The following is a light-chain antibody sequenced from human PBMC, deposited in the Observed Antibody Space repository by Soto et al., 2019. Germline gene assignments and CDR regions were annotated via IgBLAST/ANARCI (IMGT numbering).Light chain of an antibody. CDR2: AAS. CDR1: QFIDDF. J-gene: IGKJ1*01. V-gene: IGKV1-39*01. Sequence: DIQVTQSPSSLSASVGDRVTITCRASQFIDDFLNWFQQRPGKAPKLLIYAASSLQSGVPSRFSGGASGTDFTLTITNLQPEDFATYYCQHSYVTPWTFGQGTKVDIK. CDR3: QHSYVTPWT.